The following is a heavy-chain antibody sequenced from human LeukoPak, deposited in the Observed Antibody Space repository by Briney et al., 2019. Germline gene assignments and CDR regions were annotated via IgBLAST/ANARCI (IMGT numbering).Heavy chain of an antibody. Sequence: SETLSLTCSVSGDSISSSNNYWAWIRQPPGKSLEWIGSIYSSGSTYYNSSLKSRVIILIDTAKNHFSLNLSSVTAADTAVYYCARSDGYGLVGIWGQGTMVTVSS. V-gene: IGHV4-39*07. CDR2: IYSSGST. D-gene: IGHD3-10*01. J-gene: IGHJ3*02. CDR1: GDSISSSNNY. CDR3: ARSDGYGLVGI.